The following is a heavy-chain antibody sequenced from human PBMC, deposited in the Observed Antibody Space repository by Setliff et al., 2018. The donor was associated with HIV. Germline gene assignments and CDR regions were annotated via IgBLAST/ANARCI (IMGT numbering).Heavy chain of an antibody. D-gene: IGHD5-18*01. CDR2: ISAYNGNT. CDR1: GYTFTNYG. CDR3: ARTLPQYTNLFDY. Sequence: ASVKVSCKASGYTFTNYGISWVRQAPGQGLEWMGWISAYNGNTNYAQKFQGRVTMTRDTSISTAYMELSRLRSDDTAVYYCARTLPQYTNLFDYWGQGTLVTVSS. V-gene: IGHV1-18*01. J-gene: IGHJ4*02.